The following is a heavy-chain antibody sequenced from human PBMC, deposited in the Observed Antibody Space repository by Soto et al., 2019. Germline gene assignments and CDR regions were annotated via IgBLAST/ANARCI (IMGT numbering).Heavy chain of an antibody. CDR1: GGSFSGYY. Sequence: SETLSLTCAVYGGSFSGYYWSWIRQPPGKGLEWIGEINHSGSTNYNPSLKSRVTISVDTSKNQFSLKLSSVTAADTAVYYCARGKYYDILTGYYNPFDYWGQGTLVTVSS. D-gene: IGHD3-9*01. J-gene: IGHJ4*02. CDR2: INHSGST. CDR3: ARGKYYDILTGYYNPFDY. V-gene: IGHV4-34*01.